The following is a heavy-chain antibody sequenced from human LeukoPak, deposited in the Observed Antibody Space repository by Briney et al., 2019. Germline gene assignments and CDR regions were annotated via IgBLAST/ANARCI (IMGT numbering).Heavy chain of an antibody. D-gene: IGHD3-3*01. J-gene: IGHJ4*02. Sequence: SETLSLTCAVYGGSFSGYYWSWIRQPPGKGLEWIGEINHSGSTNYNPSLKSRVTISVDTSKNKFSLKLSSVTAADTAVYYCARGSRFGTFDYWGQGTLVTVSS. CDR3: ARGSRFGTFDY. V-gene: IGHV4-34*01. CDR1: GGSFSGYY. CDR2: INHSGST.